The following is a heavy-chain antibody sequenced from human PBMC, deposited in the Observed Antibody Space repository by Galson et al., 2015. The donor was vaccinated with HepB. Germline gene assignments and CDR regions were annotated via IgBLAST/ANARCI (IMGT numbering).Heavy chain of an antibody. V-gene: IGHV3-49*03. Sequence: SLRLSCAASGFTFGDYAMSWFRQAPGKGLEWVGFIRSKAYGGTTEYAASVKGRFTISRDDSKSIAYLQMNNLKTEDTAVYYCTRDSADDYYDSSGFDYWGQGTLVTVSS. CDR1: GFTFGDYA. CDR2: IRSKAYGGTT. J-gene: IGHJ4*02. D-gene: IGHD3-22*01. CDR3: TRDSADDYYDSSGFDY.